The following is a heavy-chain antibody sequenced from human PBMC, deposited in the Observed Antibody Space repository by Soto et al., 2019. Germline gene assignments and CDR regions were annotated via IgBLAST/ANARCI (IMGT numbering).Heavy chain of an antibody. Sequence: GSLRLSCAASGFSVSSSYLYWVRQAPGKGLEWVSSIYLSGSTYYTDSVKGRFSISRDNSKNTLYLQMNSLGAEDTAIYYCVRGKVGTNPNWLDPWGQGSLVTVSS. D-gene: IGHD2-21*02. V-gene: IGHV3-66*01. CDR2: IYLSGST. CDR3: VRGKVGTNPNWLDP. J-gene: IGHJ5*02. CDR1: GFSVSSSY.